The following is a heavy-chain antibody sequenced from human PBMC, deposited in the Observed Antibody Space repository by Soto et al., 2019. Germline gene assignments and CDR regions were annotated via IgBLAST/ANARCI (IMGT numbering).Heavy chain of an antibody. V-gene: IGHV3-21*04. CDR2: ISPASTYI. J-gene: IGHJ4*02. CDR1: GLNFEKCS. CDR3: AADTGDIEVVPATT. D-gene: IGHD2-15*01. Sequence: GGSLRLSCAASGLNFEKCSMNWVRQPPGKGPEWLASISPASTYIRYADSVKGRFTISRDNARNSLSLQMMSLRADDTAMYFCAADTGDIEVVPATTWGQGTLVTVSS.